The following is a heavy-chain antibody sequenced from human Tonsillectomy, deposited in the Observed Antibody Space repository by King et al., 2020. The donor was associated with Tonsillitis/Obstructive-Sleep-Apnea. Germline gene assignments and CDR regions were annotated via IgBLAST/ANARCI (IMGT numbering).Heavy chain of an antibody. CDR1: GFTFDDYT. J-gene: IGHJ4*02. CDR3: AKDGDFGVVADY. V-gene: IGHV3-43*01. D-gene: IGHD3-3*01. Sequence: QLVQSGVVVVQPVGSLRLCCAASGFTFDDYTMHWVRQAPGKGLEWVSLISWDGGSTYYADSVKGRFTISRDNSKNSLSLQMNSLRTEDTALYYCAKDGDFGVVADYWGQGTLVTVSS. CDR2: ISWDGGST.